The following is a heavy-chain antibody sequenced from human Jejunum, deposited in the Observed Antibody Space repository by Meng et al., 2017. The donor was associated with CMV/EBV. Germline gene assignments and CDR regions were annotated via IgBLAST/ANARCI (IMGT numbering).Heavy chain of an antibody. J-gene: IGHJ4*02. V-gene: IGHV4-4*02. Sequence: QRQGAGPGLGTPWGPLFFTCDVSGGSIRNDQWWRWVRQAPGKGLEWIGEIYHSGRTNYNPSVKSRVSMSVDKSQNHFSLRLSSVTAADTAVYYCTTLYGDSISWGQGTLVTVSS. CDR3: TTLYGDSIS. CDR1: GGSIRNDQW. CDR2: IYHSGRT. D-gene: IGHD4-17*01.